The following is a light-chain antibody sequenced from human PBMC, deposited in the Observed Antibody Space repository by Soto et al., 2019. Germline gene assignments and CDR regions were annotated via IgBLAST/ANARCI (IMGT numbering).Light chain of an antibody. Sequence: EIVMTQSPATLSLSPGERAALSCRASQSINSELAWYQQKPGQPPRLLIYGASTRATGVPARFTGRESRSEFNLTISGLQSEDFAVYYCQQGHNLPLTFGQGTRLEI. V-gene: IGKV3-15*01. CDR1: QSINSE. CDR2: GAS. J-gene: IGKJ2*01. CDR3: QQGHNLPLT.